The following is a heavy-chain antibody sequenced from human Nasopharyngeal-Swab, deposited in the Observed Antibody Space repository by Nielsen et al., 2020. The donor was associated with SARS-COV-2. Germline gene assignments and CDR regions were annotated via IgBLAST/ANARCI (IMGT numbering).Heavy chain of an antibody. CDR3: TSSKT. CDR1: GVSMSSSRSFY. CDR2: VDNNGDT. V-gene: IGHV4-39*01. Sequence: SETLSLTCTVSGVSMSSSRSFYWGWIRQPPGKGLEWIGSVDNNGDTFYNPSLQSRVTISVDTSENQFTLRLTSVTAADTALYYCTSSKTWGQGVLVTVSS. D-gene: IGHD2-2*01. J-gene: IGHJ4*02.